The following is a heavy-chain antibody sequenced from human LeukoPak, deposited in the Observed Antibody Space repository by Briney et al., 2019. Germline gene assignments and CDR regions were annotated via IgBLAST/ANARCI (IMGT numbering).Heavy chain of an antibody. V-gene: IGHV3-33*01. CDR2: IWYDGSNK. Sequence: GGSLRLSCAASGFTFSSYGMHWVRQAPGKGLEWVAVIWYDGSNKYYADSVKGRFTISRDNSKNTLYLQMNSLRAEDTAVYYCARDTGGSDFDYWGQGTLVTVSS. CDR1: GFTFSSYG. D-gene: IGHD2-8*02. J-gene: IGHJ4*02. CDR3: ARDTGGSDFDY.